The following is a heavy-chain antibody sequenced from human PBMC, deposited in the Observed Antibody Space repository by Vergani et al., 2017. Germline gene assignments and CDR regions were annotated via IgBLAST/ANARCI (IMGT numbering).Heavy chain of an antibody. CDR1: GCTFNHDA. Sequence: EVQLLESGGDLVQPGGSLRLSCAASGCTFNHDAMNWVRQAPGKGLEWVSGISGRGGSTYYAGSVKGRFTISRDSSKNTLYLQMNSLSAGDTAVYYCAKANPRYSGYDYLYYYHAMDVWGQGTTVTVSS. CDR2: ISGRGGST. V-gene: IGHV3-23*01. J-gene: IGHJ6*02. CDR3: AKANPRYSGYDYLYYYHAMDV. D-gene: IGHD5-12*01.